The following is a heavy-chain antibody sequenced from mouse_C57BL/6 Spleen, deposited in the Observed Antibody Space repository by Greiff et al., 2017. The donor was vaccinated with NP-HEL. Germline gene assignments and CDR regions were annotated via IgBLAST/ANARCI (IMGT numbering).Heavy chain of an antibody. CDR1: GYSITSGYY. V-gene: IGHV3-6*01. CDR3: ARGGDYEEDYYAMDY. D-gene: IGHD2-4*01. CDR2: ISYDGSN. J-gene: IGHJ4*01. Sequence: VQLKESGPGLVKPSQSLSLTCSVTGYSITSGYYWNWIRQFPGNKLEWMGYISYDGSNNYNPSLKNRISITRDTSKNQFFLKLNSVTTEDTATYYCARGGDYEEDYYAMDYWGQGTSVTVSS.